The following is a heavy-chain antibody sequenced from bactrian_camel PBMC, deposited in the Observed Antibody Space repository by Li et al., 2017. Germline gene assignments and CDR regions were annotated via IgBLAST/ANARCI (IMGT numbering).Heavy chain of an antibody. V-gene: IGHV3S14*01. CDR3: YTMEGK. J-gene: IGHJ4*01. Sequence: HVQLVESGGGSVQAGGSLKLSCAASGFDFLSAAMSWERQAPGKGTEWIATISGDHRHTAYSDSVKGRFAISRDNSKDMLYLQMNNLRSEDTALYYCYTMEGKRGQGTQVTVS. CDR1: GFDFLSAA. D-gene: IGHD3*01. CDR2: ISGDHRHT.